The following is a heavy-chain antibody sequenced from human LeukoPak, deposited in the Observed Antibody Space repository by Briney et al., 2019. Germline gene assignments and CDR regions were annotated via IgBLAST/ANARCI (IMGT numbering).Heavy chain of an antibody. CDR3: ATHRRSGSGGSENAFEI. V-gene: IGHV4-39*01. CDR2: IYDSGTT. D-gene: IGHD5-12*01. Sequence: KPSETLSLTCTVSGXSTSSSTDYWDWIRQAPGKGLEWIGNIYDSGTTHYNPSLKSRVAISGDTSKNQFSLKLNSVTAADTAIYYCATHRRSGSGGSENAFEIWGQGTMVTVSS. CDR1: GXSTSSSTDY. J-gene: IGHJ3*02.